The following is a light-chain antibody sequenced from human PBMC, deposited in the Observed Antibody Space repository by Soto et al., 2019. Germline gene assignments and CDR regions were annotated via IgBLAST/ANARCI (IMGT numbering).Light chain of an antibody. CDR2: FNSDGSH. J-gene: IGLJ2*01. V-gene: IGLV4-69*01. CDR1: SGHSSYA. CDR3: QTRGTGIVV. Sequence: QSVLTQSPSASASLGASVKLTCTLSSGHSSYAIAWHQQQPEKGPRYLMKFNSDGSHSKGDGIPDRFSGSSSGAERYLTISRLQSEDEADYYCQTRGTGIVVFGGGTQLTVL.